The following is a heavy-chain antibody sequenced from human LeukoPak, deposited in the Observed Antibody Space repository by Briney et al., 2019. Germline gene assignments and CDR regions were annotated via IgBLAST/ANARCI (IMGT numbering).Heavy chain of an antibody. CDR3: ATDRPSGGYKIDAFDI. CDR1: GYTLTELS. CDR2: FDPEDGET. V-gene: IGHV1-24*01. D-gene: IGHD3-10*01. Sequence: ASVKVSCKVSGYTLTELSMHWVRQAPGKGLEWMGGFDPEDGETIYAQKFQCRVTMTEDTSTDTAYMELSSLRSEDTAVYYCATDRPSGGYKIDAFDIWGQGTMVTVSS. J-gene: IGHJ3*02.